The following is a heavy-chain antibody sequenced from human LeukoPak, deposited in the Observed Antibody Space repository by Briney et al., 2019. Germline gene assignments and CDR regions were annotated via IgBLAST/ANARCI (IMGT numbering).Heavy chain of an antibody. D-gene: IGHD1-14*01. CDR3: ARDPDHGALDI. V-gene: IGHV3-7*01. Sequence: HSGGSLRLSCAASGFSFSNSWMSWVRQAPGKGLEGVADMNPDGSGSFYVDSVKGRFTISRDNAKRSVYLQMSGLRAEDTAVYYCARDPDHGALDIWGQGTMVTVSS. CDR1: GFSFSNSW. J-gene: IGHJ3*02. CDR2: MNPDGSGS.